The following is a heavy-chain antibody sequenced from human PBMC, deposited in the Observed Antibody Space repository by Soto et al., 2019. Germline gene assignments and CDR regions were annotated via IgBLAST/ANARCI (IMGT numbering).Heavy chain of an antibody. D-gene: IGHD2-2*01. CDR3: ARSSASSSSSSYDF. J-gene: IGHJ4*02. Sequence: SETLSLTCTVSGGSISSGGYYWTWIRQHPGKGLEWIGYIYYSGSTYYNPSLKSRSSISLDTSKNQFFLKLTSVTAADTAVYYCARSSASSSSSSYDFWGQGTLVTVSS. CDR2: IYYSGST. CDR1: GGSISSGGYY. V-gene: IGHV4-31*03.